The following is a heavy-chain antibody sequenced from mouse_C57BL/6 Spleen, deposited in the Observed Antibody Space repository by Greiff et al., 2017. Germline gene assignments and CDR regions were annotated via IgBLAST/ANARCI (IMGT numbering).Heavy chain of an antibody. Sequence: QVQLKQSGAELVRPGASVKLSCKASGYTFTDYYINWVKQRPGQGLEWIARIYPGSGNTYYNEKFKGKATLTAEKSSSTAYMQLSSLTSEDSAVYFCARGGGYDGYLYAMDYWGQGTSVTVSS. CDR3: ARGGGYDGYLYAMDY. D-gene: IGHD2-3*01. V-gene: IGHV1-76*01. CDR1: GYTFTDYY. J-gene: IGHJ4*01. CDR2: IYPGSGNT.